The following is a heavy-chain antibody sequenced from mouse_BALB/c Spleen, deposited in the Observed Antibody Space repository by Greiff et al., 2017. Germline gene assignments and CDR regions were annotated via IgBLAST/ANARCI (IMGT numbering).Heavy chain of an antibody. CDR1: GYTFTSYW. V-gene: IGHV1S81*02. J-gene: IGHJ2*01. Sequence: VQLQQPGAELVKPGASVKLSCKASGYTFTSYWMHWVKQRPGQGLEWIGEINPSNGRTNYNEKFKSKDTLTVDKSSSTAYMQLSTLTSEDSAVYYCASKGDYWGQGTTLTVSS. CDR3: ASKGDY. CDR2: INPSNGRT.